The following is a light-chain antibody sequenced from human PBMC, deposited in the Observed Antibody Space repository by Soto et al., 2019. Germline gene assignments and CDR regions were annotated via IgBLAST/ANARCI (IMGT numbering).Light chain of an antibody. CDR2: DVN. V-gene: IGLV2-14*01. Sequence: QSALTQPASVTGSPGQSSTITCTGASSDVGGYSYVSWYQQRPDEAPKLMIYDVNNRPSGVSNRFSGSKSGNTASLTISGLQAEDEADYYCSSYTSSITYVFGTGTKVTVL. J-gene: IGLJ1*01. CDR1: SSDVGGYSY. CDR3: SSYTSSITYV.